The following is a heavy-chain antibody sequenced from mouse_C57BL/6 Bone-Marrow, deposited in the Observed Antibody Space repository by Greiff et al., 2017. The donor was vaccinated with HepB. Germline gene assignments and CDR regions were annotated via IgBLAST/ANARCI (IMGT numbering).Heavy chain of an antibody. D-gene: IGHD2-5*01. V-gene: IGHV1-22*01. J-gene: IGHJ4*01. CDR2: INPNNGGT. CDR3: ARSATSYYSNYGSMDY. CDR1: GYTFTDYN. Sequence: VQLKESGPELVKPGASVKMSCKASGYTFTDYNMHWVKQSHGKSLEWIGYINPNNGGTSYNQKFKGKATLTVNKSSSTAYMELRSLTSEDSAVYYCARSATSYYSNYGSMDYWGQGTSVTVSS.